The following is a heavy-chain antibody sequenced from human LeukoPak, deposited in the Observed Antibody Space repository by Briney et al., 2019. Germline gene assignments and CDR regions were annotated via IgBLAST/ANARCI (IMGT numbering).Heavy chain of an antibody. CDR3: AEGMGIFDY. J-gene: IGHJ4*02. D-gene: IGHD7-27*01. Sequence: SQTLSLTCGIAGDSVSTNSAAWNWIRQSPSRGLEWLGRTYYRSQWFNDYAVSVKGRITINPDTSKNQFSLQLNPVTPEDTAVYYCAEGMGIFDYWGQGTLVTVSS. CDR1: GDSVSTNSAA. CDR2: TYYRSQWFN. V-gene: IGHV6-1*01.